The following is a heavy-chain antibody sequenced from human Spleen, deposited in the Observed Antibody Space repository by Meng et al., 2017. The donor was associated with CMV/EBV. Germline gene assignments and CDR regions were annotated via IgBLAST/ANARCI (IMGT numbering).Heavy chain of an antibody. CDR2: IYVSGNT. V-gene: IGHV4-31*03. CDR3: SRTYYYNNSSGYYLDAFDV. CDR1: GGSISRRGYY. Sequence: LRLSCTVSGGSISRRGYYWHWIRQHPGKGLEWTGYIYVSGNTHYNPSLKSRVAISADTSKDQVALKLRSVTAADTAVYYCSRTYYYNNSSGYYLDAFDVWGQGTMVTVSS. J-gene: IGHJ3*01. D-gene: IGHD3-22*01.